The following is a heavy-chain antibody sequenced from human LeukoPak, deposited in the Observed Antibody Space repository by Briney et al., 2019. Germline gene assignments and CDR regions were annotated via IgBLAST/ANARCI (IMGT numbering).Heavy chain of an antibody. J-gene: IGHJ4*02. CDR1: GFNFSKYG. CDR3: AKVRYCSGVNCYPDDN. CDR2: ITGSGGST. V-gene: IGHV3-23*01. Sequence: GGSLRLSCGASGFNFSKYGLSWVRQAPRKGLEWVSAITGSGGSTFYADSVKGRFTISRDSSKNMLYLEMNSLSTEDTAVYYCAKVRYCSGVNCYPDDNWGQGTLVTVSS. D-gene: IGHD2-15*01.